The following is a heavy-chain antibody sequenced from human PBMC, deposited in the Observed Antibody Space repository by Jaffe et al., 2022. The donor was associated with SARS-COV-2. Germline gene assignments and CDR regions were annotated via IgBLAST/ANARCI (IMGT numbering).Heavy chain of an antibody. D-gene: IGHD1-26*01. CDR3: AKSRRPGVGTTPKDY. Sequence: QVQLLQSGAELRRPGASVNISCKTFGYTFANYYVHWVRQAPGQGLEWMGLINPRSGAISYAPKFRGRGRLTVTRDTSTTTVYMDLSSLTSEDTAVYFCAKSRRPGVGTTPKDYWGQGTLVTVS. V-gene: IGHV1-46*01. CDR2: INPRSGAI. J-gene: IGHJ4*02. CDR1: GYTFANYY.